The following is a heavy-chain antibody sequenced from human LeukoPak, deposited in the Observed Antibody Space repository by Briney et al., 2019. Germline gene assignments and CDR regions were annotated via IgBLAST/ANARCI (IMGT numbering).Heavy chain of an antibody. CDR1: RGSISKYY. V-gene: IGHV4-59*01. CDR3: ARAPPYCSSRGCYLDWFDS. Sequence: PESLCLTCTVSRGSISKYYWNSIRQPPGKGLGWIGYIYYSVSANYTTSIRSRVTVSIDMSTSHFSLKVYSVTAPDTAVYYCARAPPYCSSRGCYLDWFDSWGQGTLVTVSS. D-gene: IGHD2-2*01. J-gene: IGHJ5*01. CDR2: IYYSVSA.